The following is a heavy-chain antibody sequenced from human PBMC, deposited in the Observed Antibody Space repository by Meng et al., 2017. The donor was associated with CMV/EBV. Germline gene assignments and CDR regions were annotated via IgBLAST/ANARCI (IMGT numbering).Heavy chain of an antibody. Sequence: SVKVSCKASGGTFSSYAISWVRQAPGQGLEWMGGIIPIFGTANYAQKFQGRVTITTDESTSTAYMELNSLRAEDTAVYYCARGEVYCSSTSCYTYFDYWGQGTLVTVSS. CDR3: ARGEVYCSSTSCYTYFDY. J-gene: IGHJ4*02. V-gene: IGHV1-69*05. D-gene: IGHD2-2*02. CDR1: GGTFSSYA. CDR2: IIPIFGTA.